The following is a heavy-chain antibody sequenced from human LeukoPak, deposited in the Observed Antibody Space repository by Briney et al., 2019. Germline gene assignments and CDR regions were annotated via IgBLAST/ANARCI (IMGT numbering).Heavy chain of an antibody. CDR1: GGSFSGYY. Sequence: SETLSLTCAVYGGSFSGYYWSWIRQPPGKGLEWIGEINHSGSTNYNPSLKSRVTISVDTSKNQFSLKLSSVTAAATAVYYCARDCITMVQGVIIYYFDYWGQGTLVTVSS. CDR3: ARDCITMVQGVIIYYFDY. J-gene: IGHJ4*02. D-gene: IGHD3-10*01. V-gene: IGHV4-34*01. CDR2: INHSGST.